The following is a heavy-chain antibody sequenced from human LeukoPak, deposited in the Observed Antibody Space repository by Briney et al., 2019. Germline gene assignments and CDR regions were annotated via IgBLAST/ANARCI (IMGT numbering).Heavy chain of an antibody. CDR3: ATGGGPRWFGELFRGYFFDY. J-gene: IGHJ4*02. D-gene: IGHD3-10*01. V-gene: IGHV3-48*03. Sequence: GGSLRLSCAASGFTFRSYEMNWVRQAPGKGLGWVSYISSSSSTIYYSDSLKGRFTISRDNAKNSLYLQMNSLRAEDTAVYYCATGGGPRWFGELFRGYFFDYWGQGTLVTVSS. CDR2: ISSSSSTI. CDR1: GFTFRSYE.